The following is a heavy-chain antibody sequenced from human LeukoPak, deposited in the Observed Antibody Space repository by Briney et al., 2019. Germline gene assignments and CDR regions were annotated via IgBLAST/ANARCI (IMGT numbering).Heavy chain of an antibody. Sequence: GGSLRLSCAASGFTFSSYGMHWVRQAPGKGLEWVAFIRYDGSNKYYADSVKRRFTISRDNYKNTLYLQMNSLRAEDTAVYYCAKDPRQDTSSGYYLDYWGQGTLVTVSS. V-gene: IGHV3-30*02. CDR1: GFTFSSYG. J-gene: IGHJ4*02. D-gene: IGHD3-22*01. CDR2: IRYDGSNK. CDR3: AKDPRQDTSSGYYLDY.